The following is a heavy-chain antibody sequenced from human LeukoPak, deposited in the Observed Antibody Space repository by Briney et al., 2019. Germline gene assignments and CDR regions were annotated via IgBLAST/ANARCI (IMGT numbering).Heavy chain of an antibody. D-gene: IGHD3-10*01. CDR3: ARGGYYGSGNDFRFDP. CDR2: IHYTGST. V-gene: IGHV4-59*01. CDR1: GGSISSYY. Sequence: PSETLSLTCSVSGGSISSYYWSWIRQSPGKGLECIGYIHYTGSTNYNPSLKSRVTISVETSKNQFSLKLKSVTAADTAVYYCARGGYYGSGNDFRFDPWGQGTLVTVSS. J-gene: IGHJ5*02.